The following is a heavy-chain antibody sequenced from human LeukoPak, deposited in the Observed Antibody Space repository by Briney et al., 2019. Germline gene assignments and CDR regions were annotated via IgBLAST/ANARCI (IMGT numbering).Heavy chain of an antibody. CDR3: AKIPGHYYDSSGYYYY. J-gene: IGHJ4*02. V-gene: IGHV3-23*01. CDR2: ISGSGGST. D-gene: IGHD3-22*01. Sequence: GGSLRLSCAASGFTFSSYAMSWVRQAPGKGLEWVSAISGSGGSTYYADPVKGRFTISRDNSKNTLYLQMNSLRAEDTAVYYCAKIPGHYYDSSGYYYYWGQGTLVTVPS. CDR1: GFTFSSYA.